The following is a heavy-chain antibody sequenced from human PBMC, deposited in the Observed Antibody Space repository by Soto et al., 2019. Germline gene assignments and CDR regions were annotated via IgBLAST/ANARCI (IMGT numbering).Heavy chain of an antibody. J-gene: IGHJ5*02. CDR2: MYWNDDK. CDR3: ALRCYGDYPIYNLFDP. CDR1: GFSLSSAGAG. Sequence: QITLKESGPTLVKPSQNLTLTCTFSGFSLSSAGAGVGWIRQTPGKGLELIALMYWNDDKRYSPSLKSRLTITKDTPKQQVVLLMTNMDPVDTATYDCALRCYGDYPIYNLFDPWGQGALGTGSS. D-gene: IGHD4-17*01. V-gene: IGHV2-5*01.